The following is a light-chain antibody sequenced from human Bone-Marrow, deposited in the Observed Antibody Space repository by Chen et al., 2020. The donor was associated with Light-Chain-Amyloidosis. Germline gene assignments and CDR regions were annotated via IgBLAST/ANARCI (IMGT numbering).Light chain of an antibody. CDR2: GSS. J-gene: IGKJ1*01. V-gene: IGKV3-20*01. Sequence: EIVLTQSPGTLSLSPGERATLSCRASQSVSSSYLAWYQQKPGQAPRLLIYGSSSRATGIPDRFSGSGSVTDFTLTISRLEPEDFAVYDCQQYGSSPGTFGQGTKAEIK. CDR3: QQYGSSPGT. CDR1: QSVSSSY.